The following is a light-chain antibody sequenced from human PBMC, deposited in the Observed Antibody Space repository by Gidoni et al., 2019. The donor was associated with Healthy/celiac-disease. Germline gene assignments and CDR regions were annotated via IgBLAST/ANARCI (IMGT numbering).Light chain of an antibody. CDR2: DAS. J-gene: IGKJ4*01. Sequence: DIVLTQSPATLSLSPGERATLSCRACQSVSRYLAWYQQKPGQASRLLIYDASNMATGIPARFSGSGSGTDFTLTISSLEPEDFAVYYCQQRSNWPPLTFGGGTKVEIK. CDR1: QSVSRY. V-gene: IGKV3-11*01. CDR3: QQRSNWPPLT.